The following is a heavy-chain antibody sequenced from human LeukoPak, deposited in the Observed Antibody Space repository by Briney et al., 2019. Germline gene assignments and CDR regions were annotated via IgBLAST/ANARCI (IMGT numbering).Heavy chain of an antibody. Sequence: KSSETLSLTCAVSAVSISNGGYSWSWIRQPPGKGLEWIGYIYQSGSTYYNPSLKSRVTISVDRSKNQFSLKLNSVTAADTAVYYCARGGLAAAGSEIDSWGQGTLVTVSS. CDR1: AVSISNGGYS. CDR2: IYQSGST. V-gene: IGHV4-30-2*01. D-gene: IGHD6-13*01. CDR3: ARGGLAAAGSEIDS. J-gene: IGHJ4*02.